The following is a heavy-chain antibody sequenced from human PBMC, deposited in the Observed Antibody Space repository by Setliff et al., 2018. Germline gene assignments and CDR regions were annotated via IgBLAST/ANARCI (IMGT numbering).Heavy chain of an antibody. V-gene: IGHV1-2*02. CDR2: INPNSGGT. CDR1: GYTFTGYY. Sequence: ASVKVSCKASGYTFTGYYMHWVRQAPGQGLEWMGWINPNSGGTNYAQKFQGRVTMTRDTSISTAYMELSRLRSDDTAVYYCARDTLTLGDITLFDYWGQGTLVTVSS. CDR3: ARDTLTLGDITLFDY. D-gene: IGHD3-16*01. J-gene: IGHJ4*02.